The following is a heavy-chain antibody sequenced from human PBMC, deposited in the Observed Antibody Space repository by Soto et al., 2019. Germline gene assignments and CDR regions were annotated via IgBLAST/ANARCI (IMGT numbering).Heavy chain of an antibody. J-gene: IGHJ4*01. CDR3: VSSIRSWVFDY. V-gene: IGHV3-53*01. Sequence: GGSLRLSCGASGLSVSDNYMGWVRQAPGRWLEWVSVMYAGGDTHYADSVKGRFTISRDKYENTLYLQMNSLRDEDTGVYFCVSSIRSWVFDYWGLGXLVTVYS. CDR2: MYAGGDT. CDR1: GLSVSDNY. D-gene: IGHD3-3*02.